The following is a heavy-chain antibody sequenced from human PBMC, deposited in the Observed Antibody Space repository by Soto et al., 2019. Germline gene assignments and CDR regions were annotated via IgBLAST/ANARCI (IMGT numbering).Heavy chain of an antibody. D-gene: IGHD3-3*01. CDR1: GFTFSSYA. CDR2: ISGSGGST. V-gene: IGHV3-23*01. J-gene: IGHJ6*02. Sequence: EVQLLESGGGLVQPGGSLRPSCAASGFTFSSYAMSWVRQAPGKGLEGVSAISGSGGSTYYADSVKGRFTISRDNSKNTLYLQMNSLRAEDTAVYYCAKKESGYYPNYYGMDVWGQGTTVTVSS. CDR3: AKKESGYYPNYYGMDV.